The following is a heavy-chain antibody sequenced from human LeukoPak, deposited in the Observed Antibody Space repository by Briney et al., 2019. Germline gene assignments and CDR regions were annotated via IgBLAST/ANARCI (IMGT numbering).Heavy chain of an antibody. CDR1: GGAISSYY. J-gene: IGHJ5*02. CDR2: IYTSGST. D-gene: IGHD3-3*01. Sequence: SETLSLTCTVSGGAISSYYWSWIRQPPGKGLEWIGYIYTSGSTNYNPSLKSRVTISVDTSKNQFSLKLSSVTAADTAVYYCARSGYESNWFDPWGQGTLVTVSS. V-gene: IGHV4-4*09. CDR3: ARSGYESNWFDP.